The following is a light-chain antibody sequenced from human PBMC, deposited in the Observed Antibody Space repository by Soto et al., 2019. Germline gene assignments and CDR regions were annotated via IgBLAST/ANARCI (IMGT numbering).Light chain of an antibody. CDR2: WAS. J-gene: IGKJ5*01. V-gene: IGKV4-1*01. CDR3: QQYYSSPSIT. CDR1: QSVLHSSNNKNY. Sequence: DIVMTQSPDSLAVSLGERATINCKSSQSVLHSSNNKNYLSWYQQTPGQPPKLLIYWASIRESGVPDRFSGSGSGTDFTLTISSLQAEDVAVYYCQQYYSSPSITFGQGIRLEIK.